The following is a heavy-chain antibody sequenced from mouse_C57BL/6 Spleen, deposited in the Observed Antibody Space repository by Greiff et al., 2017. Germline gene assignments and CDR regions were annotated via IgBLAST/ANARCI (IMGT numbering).Heavy chain of an antibody. V-gene: IGHV5-17*01. CDR1: GFTFSDYG. Sequence: EVMLVESGGGLVKPGGSLKLSCAASGFTFSDYGMHWVRQAPEKGLEWVAYISSGGSSIYYADTVKGRFTISRDNATNTLYMQMTSLRSEDTAMFYCAKRAMITTREYYFDYWGQGTTLTVSS. D-gene: IGHD2-4*01. CDR2: ISSGGSSI. J-gene: IGHJ2*01. CDR3: AKRAMITTREYYFDY.